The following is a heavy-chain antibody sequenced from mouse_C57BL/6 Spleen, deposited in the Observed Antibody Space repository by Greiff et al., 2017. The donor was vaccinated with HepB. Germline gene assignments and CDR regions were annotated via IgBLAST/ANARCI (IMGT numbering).Heavy chain of an antibody. CDR2: INPGSGGT. Sequence: VQLQQSGAELVRPGTSVKVSCKASGYAFTNYLIEWVKQRPGQGLEWIGVINPGSGGTNYNEKFKGKATLTADNSSSTAYMQLSSLTSEDSAVYFCARDYGSSYWYFDVWGTGTTVTVSS. J-gene: IGHJ1*03. D-gene: IGHD1-1*01. V-gene: IGHV1-54*01. CDR3: ARDYGSSYWYFDV. CDR1: GYAFTNYL.